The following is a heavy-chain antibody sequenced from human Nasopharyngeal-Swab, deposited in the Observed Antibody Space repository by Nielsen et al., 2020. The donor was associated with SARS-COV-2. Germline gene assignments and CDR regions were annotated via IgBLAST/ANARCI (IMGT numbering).Heavy chain of an antibody. D-gene: IGHD3-16*01. V-gene: IGHV3-21*01. CDR3: ERERGEEEGGRGKRKEYYYYGMDV. Sequence: GGSLRLSCAASGFTFSSYSMNWVRQAPGKGLEWVSSISSSSSYIYYADSVKGRFTISRDNAKNSLYLQMNSLRAEDTAGDEGERERGEEEGGRGKRKEYYYYGMDVWGQGTTVTVSS. J-gene: IGHJ6*02. CDR2: ISSSSSYI. CDR1: GFTFSSYS.